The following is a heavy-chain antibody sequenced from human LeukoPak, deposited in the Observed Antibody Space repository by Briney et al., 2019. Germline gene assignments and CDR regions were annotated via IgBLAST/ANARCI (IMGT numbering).Heavy chain of an antibody. Sequence: GGSLRLSCVASGFIFDSAWMSWVRQAPGKGLEWVGRIKSKSEGETPEYSAHMKGRVTISRDDSRNMVSLQMNNLKTEDAGVYYCTTPAGTYIKYWGQGTLVTVSS. CDR1: GFIFDSAW. V-gene: IGHV3-15*05. D-gene: IGHD3-10*01. CDR3: TTPAGTYIKY. CDR2: IKSKSEGETP. J-gene: IGHJ4*02.